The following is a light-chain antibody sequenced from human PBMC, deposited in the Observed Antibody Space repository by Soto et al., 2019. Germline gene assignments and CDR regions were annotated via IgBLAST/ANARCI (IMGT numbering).Light chain of an antibody. CDR3: QQRYNWLT. CDR1: QNISTY. Sequence: IVLTQSPATLSLSPGERATLSCRAGQNISTYLAWYQQKSGQAPRLLIHDASNRASGTPARFSGSGSGTDFTLTISSLDPEDSAVYYCQQRYNWLTFGGGTKVEIK. J-gene: IGKJ4*01. CDR2: DAS. V-gene: IGKV3-11*01.